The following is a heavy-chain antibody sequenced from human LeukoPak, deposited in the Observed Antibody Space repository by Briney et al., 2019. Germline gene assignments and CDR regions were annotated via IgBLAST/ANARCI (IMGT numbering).Heavy chain of an antibody. V-gene: IGHV3-74*01. CDR1: GFTVSSNY. D-gene: IGHD4-23*01. CDR3: ARDPVLDDSGGNSPY. CDR2: INTDGSST. J-gene: IGHJ4*02. Sequence: GGSLRLSCAASGFTVSSNYMSWVRQAPGKGLVWVSRINTDGSSTTYADSVKGRFTISRDNAKNTLYLQMNSLRAEDTAVYYCARDPVLDDSGGNSPYWGQGTLVTVSP.